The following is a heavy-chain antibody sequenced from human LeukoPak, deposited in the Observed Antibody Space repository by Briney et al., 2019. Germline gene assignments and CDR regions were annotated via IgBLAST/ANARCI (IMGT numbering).Heavy chain of an antibody. Sequence: SETLSLTCTVSGGSISSYYWSWIRQPPGKGLEWIGYIYYSGSTNYNPSLKSRVTISVDTSKNQFSLKLSSVTAADTAVYYCARDVVGTVDYWGQGTLVTVSS. J-gene: IGHJ4*02. D-gene: IGHD2-2*01. CDR3: ARDVVGTVDY. CDR1: GGSISSYY. V-gene: IGHV4-59*01. CDR2: IYYSGST.